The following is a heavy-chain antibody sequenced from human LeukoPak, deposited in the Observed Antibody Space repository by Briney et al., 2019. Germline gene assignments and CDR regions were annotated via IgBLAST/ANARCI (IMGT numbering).Heavy chain of an antibody. D-gene: IGHD3-22*01. CDR1: GYTFTSYY. J-gene: IGHJ4*02. Sequence: RASVKVSCKASGYTFTSYYMHWVRQAPGQGLEWMGIINPSGGSTSYAQKFQGRVTITADESTSTAYMELSSLRSEDTAVYYCAREEHYYDSSGYFSSKTFDYWGQGTLVTVSS. CDR3: AREEHYYDSSGYFSSKTFDY. V-gene: IGHV1-46*01. CDR2: INPSGGST.